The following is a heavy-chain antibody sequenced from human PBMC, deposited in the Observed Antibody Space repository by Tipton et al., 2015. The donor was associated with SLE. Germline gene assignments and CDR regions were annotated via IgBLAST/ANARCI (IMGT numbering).Heavy chain of an antibody. CDR2: INHRGST. CDR1: GGSFSNYY. D-gene: IGHD5-18*01. CDR3: AKPRGGYSNAFDI. Sequence: TLSLTCAVYGGSFSNYYWSWIRQPPGKGLEWIGEINHRGSTNYSPSLKSRVTISVDTSKNQFSLKLSSVTAADTAVYYCAKPRGGYSNAFDIWGQGTMVTVSS. J-gene: IGHJ3*02. V-gene: IGHV4-34*01.